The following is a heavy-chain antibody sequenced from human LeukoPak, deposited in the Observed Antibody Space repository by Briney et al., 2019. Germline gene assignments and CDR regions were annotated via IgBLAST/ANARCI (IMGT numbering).Heavy chain of an antibody. CDR1: GFTFSSYG. CDR3: ARDRARDDGYFDWLSCFLDY. J-gene: IGHJ4*02. D-gene: IGHD3-9*01. Sequence: GRSLRLSCAASGFTFSSYGMHWVRQAPGKGLEWVAFIRYDGSNKYYADSVKGRFTISRDNSKNTLYVQMNSLRAEDTAVYYCARDRARDDGYFDWLSCFLDYWGQGTLVSISS. V-gene: IGHV3-30*02. CDR2: IRYDGSNK.